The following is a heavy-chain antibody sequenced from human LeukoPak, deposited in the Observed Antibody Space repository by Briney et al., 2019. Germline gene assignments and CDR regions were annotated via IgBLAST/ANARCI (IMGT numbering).Heavy chain of an antibody. Sequence: ASVKVSSKASGYTFTGYYMHWVRQAPGQGLEWMGRINPNSGGTNYAQKFQGRVTMTRDTSISTAYMELSRLRSDDTAVYYCARDDSRYYDSSGYRDYWGQGTLVTVSS. CDR2: INPNSGGT. D-gene: IGHD3-22*01. CDR1: GYTFTGYY. J-gene: IGHJ4*02. V-gene: IGHV1-2*06. CDR3: ARDDSRYYDSSGYRDY.